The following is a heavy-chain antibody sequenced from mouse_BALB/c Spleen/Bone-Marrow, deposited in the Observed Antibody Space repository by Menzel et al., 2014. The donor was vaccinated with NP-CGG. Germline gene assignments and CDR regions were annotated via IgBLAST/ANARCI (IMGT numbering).Heavy chain of an antibody. CDR2: INPYNDGT. Sequence: LVKPGASVKMSCKASGYTFTSYVMHWVKQKPGQGLEWIGYINPYNDGTKYNEKFEGKATLTSGKSSSTAYMELSSLTSEDSAVYYCARKDYGNYGWYFDVWGAGTTVTVSS. D-gene: IGHD2-1*01. CDR1: GYTFTSYV. CDR3: ARKDYGNYGWYFDV. V-gene: IGHV1-14*01. J-gene: IGHJ1*01.